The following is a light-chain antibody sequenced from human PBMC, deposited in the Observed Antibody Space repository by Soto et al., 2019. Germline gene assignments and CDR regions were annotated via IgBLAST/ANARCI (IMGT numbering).Light chain of an antibody. J-gene: IGKJ1*01. CDR2: DAS. CDR3: QHYHNWPPWT. Sequence: EIVMTQSPGTLSVSPGGRATLSCRASQSVSSNLAWYQQKPGQAPRLLIYDASTRATGIPARFSGSGSGTEFTLTISSLQSEDFAVYYCQHYHNWPPWTFGQGTKVEIK. CDR1: QSVSSN. V-gene: IGKV3-15*01.